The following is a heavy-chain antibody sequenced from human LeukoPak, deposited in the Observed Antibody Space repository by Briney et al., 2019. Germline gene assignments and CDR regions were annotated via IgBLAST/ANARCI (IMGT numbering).Heavy chain of an antibody. D-gene: IGHD6-13*01. Sequence: GGSLRLSCAASGINFRTSGMHWVRQAPGKGLEWVTFIQNDGSDKYYAASVKGRFTISRDNSKNTVYLHMNSLRADDTALYYCAREGGRAAAGRFDYWGQGTLVIVSS. CDR2: IQNDGSDK. CDR1: GINFRTSG. V-gene: IGHV3-30*02. J-gene: IGHJ4*02. CDR3: AREGGRAAAGRFDY.